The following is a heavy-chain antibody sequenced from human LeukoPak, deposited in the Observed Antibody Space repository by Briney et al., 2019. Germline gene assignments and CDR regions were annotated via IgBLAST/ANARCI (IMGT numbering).Heavy chain of an antibody. CDR3: ARKVGSGWWYNWFDP. Sequence: ASVKVSCKAFGYTFTSYGISWVRQAPGQGLEWMGWISAYNGNTNYAQKFQGRVTMTTDTSTSTAYMELRSLRSDDTAVYYCARKVGSGWWYNWFDPWGQGTLVTVSS. CDR1: GYTFTSYG. J-gene: IGHJ5*02. V-gene: IGHV1-18*01. CDR2: ISAYNGNT. D-gene: IGHD6-19*01.